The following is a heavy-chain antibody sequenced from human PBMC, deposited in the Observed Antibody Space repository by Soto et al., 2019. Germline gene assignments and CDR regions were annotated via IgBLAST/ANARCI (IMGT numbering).Heavy chain of an antibody. CDR2: ISAYDDKT. CDR1: GYPFTSYG. D-gene: IGHD6-19*01. CDR3: ARDRLIAVTGLLRN. J-gene: IGHJ4*02. Sequence: QVQLVQSGAEVKQPGASVKVSSKTSGYPFTSYGINWVRQAPGQGPEWMGWISAYDDKTIYSQKFQGRVTLTADTSTTTAYMEFRGLRFDDTAVYYCARDRLIAVTGLLRNWGQGTLVTVSS. V-gene: IGHV1-18*01.